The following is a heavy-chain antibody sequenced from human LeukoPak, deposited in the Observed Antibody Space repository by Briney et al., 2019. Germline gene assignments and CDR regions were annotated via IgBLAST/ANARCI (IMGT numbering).Heavy chain of an antibody. CDR3: ARAATSIAASALIDY. J-gene: IGHJ4*02. Sequence: GRSLRLSCAASGFTFSNYAMHWARQAPGKGLEWVAVISYDGSIKYYADSVKGRFTISKDNSKNSLYLQMNTLRAEDTAVYYCARAATSIAASALIDYWGQGTLVTVSS. V-gene: IGHV3-30-3*01. D-gene: IGHD6-13*01. CDR1: GFTFSNYA. CDR2: ISYDGSIK.